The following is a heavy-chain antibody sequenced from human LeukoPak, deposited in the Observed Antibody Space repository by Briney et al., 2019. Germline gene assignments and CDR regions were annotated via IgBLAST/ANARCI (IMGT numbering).Heavy chain of an antibody. J-gene: IGHJ4*02. V-gene: IGHV4-38-2*02. CDR1: NYSISSDYY. D-gene: IGHD2-21*02. CDR2: IYHSGST. Sequence: SETLSLTCTVSNYSISSDYYWGWIRQPPEKGLEWIGSIYHSGSTYYNPSLKSRVTISVDTSKNQFSLKLSFVTAADTAVYYCARLRGDCYYFDYWGQGTLVTVSS. CDR3: ARLRGDCYYFDY.